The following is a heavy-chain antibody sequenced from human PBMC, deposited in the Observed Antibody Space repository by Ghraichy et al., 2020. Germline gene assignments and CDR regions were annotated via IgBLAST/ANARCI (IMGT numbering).Heavy chain of an antibody. CDR1: GFTFSSYG. V-gene: IGHV3-33*01. Sequence: GGSLRLSCAASGFTFSSYGMHWVRQAPGKGLEWVAVIWYDGSNKYYADSVKGRFTISRDNSKNTLYLQMNSLRAEDTAVYYCARGLVTIFGVVTPSNYMDVWGKGTTVTVSS. CDR3: ARGLVTIFGVVTPSNYMDV. J-gene: IGHJ6*03. CDR2: IWYDGSNK. D-gene: IGHD3-3*01.